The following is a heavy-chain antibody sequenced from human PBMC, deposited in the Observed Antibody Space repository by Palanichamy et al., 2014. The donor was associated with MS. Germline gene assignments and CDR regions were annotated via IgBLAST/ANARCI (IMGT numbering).Heavy chain of an antibody. CDR2: IYYSGST. V-gene: IGHV4-39*01. D-gene: IGHD1-26*01. CDR1: GGSISSSTYY. J-gene: IGHJ4*02. CDR3: ARRVGATAIDY. Sequence: QLQLQESGPGLVKPSETLSLACTVSGGSISSSTYYWGWIRQPPGKGLEWIGSIYYSGSTYYNPSLKSRVTISVDTSKNQFSLKLSSVTAADTAAYYCARRVGATAIDYWGQGTLVTVSS.